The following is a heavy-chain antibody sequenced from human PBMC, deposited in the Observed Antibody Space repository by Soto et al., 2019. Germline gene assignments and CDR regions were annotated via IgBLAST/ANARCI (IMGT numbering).Heavy chain of an antibody. D-gene: IGHD3-22*01. CDR3: AGDPDSHYNDSHASSYP. V-gene: IGHV1-69*08. CDR2: IIPIIGII. J-gene: IGHJ5*02. Sequence: QVQLVQSGAEVKKPGSSVKVSCKASVGTFSTYTITWVRPAPGQGLEWMGRIIPIIGIINYSQKFQGRVTITADKFTGSAYMELTRLRSDDTAVYYCAGDPDSHYNDSHASSYPWGQGTLVTVSS. CDR1: VGTFSTYT.